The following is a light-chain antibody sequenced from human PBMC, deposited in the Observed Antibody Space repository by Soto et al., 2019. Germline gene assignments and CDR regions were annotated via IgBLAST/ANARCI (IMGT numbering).Light chain of an antibody. CDR2: KAS. CDR3: QQYNSYSPT. J-gene: IGKJ1*01. Sequence: DIPMTQSPSTLSASVGDRVTITCRASQSISTWLAWYQQEPGKAPKLLIHKASSLQSGVPSRFSGSGSGTDFTLTISSLHPVDFATYYCQQYNSYSPTFGQGTRVEIK. V-gene: IGKV1-5*03. CDR1: QSISTW.